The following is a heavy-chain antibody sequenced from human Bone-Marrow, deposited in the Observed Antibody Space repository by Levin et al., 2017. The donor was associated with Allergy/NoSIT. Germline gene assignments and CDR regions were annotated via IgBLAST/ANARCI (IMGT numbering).Heavy chain of an antibody. CDR1: GFTFSSYA. V-gene: IGHV3-30-3*01. D-gene: IGHD3-16*01. CDR2: TSYDGSDN. CDR3: ARDLGLNWYFDL. Sequence: GGSLRLSCAASGFTFSSYAMHWVRQAPGKGLAWVAVTSYDGSDNYYTDSVKGRFTISRDNSKNTLYLQMNSLRADDTAVYYCARDLGLNWYFDLWGRGTLVTVSS. J-gene: IGHJ2*01.